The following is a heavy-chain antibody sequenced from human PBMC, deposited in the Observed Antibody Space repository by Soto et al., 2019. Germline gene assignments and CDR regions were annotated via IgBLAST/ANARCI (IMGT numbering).Heavy chain of an antibody. CDR2: INPNGCRT. D-gene: IGHD6-6*01. CDR1: GYIFTNFY. Sequence: QVQLVQPGAEVTKPGASVKFSCKASGYIFTNFYIHWVRQAPGQGLEWIGIINPNGCRTNYAQNFQGRFTMTRDTSTSTVYMDLSSLRSEDTAVYYCTRGLASGDYWGQGTLITVSS. J-gene: IGHJ4*02. V-gene: IGHV1-46*03. CDR3: TRGLASGDY.